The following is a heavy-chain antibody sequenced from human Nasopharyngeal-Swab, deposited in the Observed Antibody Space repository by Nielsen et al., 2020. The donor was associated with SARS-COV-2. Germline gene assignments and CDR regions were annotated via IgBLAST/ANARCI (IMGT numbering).Heavy chain of an antibody. D-gene: IGHD3-10*01. CDR2: VTVSGYGT. CDR3: ARKDVFAYGVDAFDI. Sequence: GESLKLSCAASGFTFSSYAMTWVRQAPGKGLELVSIVTVSGYGTDYADSVKGRFTISRDNAKNTLYLQMNSLRAEDTAVYYCARKDVFAYGVDAFDIWGQGTMVTVSS. V-gene: IGHV3-23*01. CDR1: GFTFSSYA. J-gene: IGHJ3*02.